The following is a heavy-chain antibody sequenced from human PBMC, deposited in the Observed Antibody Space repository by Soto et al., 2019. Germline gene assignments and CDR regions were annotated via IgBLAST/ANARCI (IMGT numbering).Heavy chain of an antibody. J-gene: IGHJ6*02. Sequence: ITLKESGPTLVKPTQTLTLTCTFSGFSLNTGGVGVGWVRQPRGQAMEWLALIYWDDDERYRPSLRSRLNITKDTINNQVVLTMTNMDPEDTATYDCGRNWRYYGGDYYYGMDAWGQGTTVTVSS. CDR1: GFSLNTGGVG. CDR3: GRNWRYYGGDYYYGMDA. D-gene: IGHD3-10*01. CDR2: IYWDDDE. V-gene: IGHV2-5*02.